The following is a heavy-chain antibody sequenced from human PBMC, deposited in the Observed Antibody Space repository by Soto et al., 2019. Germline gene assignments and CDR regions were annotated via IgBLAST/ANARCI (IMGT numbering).Heavy chain of an antibody. CDR1: GGSISSGGYY. CDR2: IYYSGST. CDR3: ARADSTGIYFDY. Sequence: PSETLSLTCTVSGGSISSGGYYLRWIRQHPGKGLEWIGYIYYSGSTYYNPSLKSRVTISVDTSKNQFSLKLSSVTAADTAVYYCARADSTGIYFDYWGQGTLVNVSS. V-gene: IGHV4-31*03. D-gene: IGHD6-13*01. J-gene: IGHJ4*02.